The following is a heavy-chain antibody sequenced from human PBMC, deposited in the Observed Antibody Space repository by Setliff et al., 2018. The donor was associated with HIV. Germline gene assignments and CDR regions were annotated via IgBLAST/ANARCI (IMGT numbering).Heavy chain of an antibody. D-gene: IGHD3-16*01. CDR2: IYTSGST. Sequence: SETLSLTCTVSGGSISSYYWSWIRQPPGKGLEWIGYIYTSGSTNYNPSLKSRVTISVDTSKNQFSLKLSSVTAADTAVYYCAREITYDYVWGSFRQGAFDIWGQGTLVTVSS. J-gene: IGHJ3*02. CDR3: AREITYDYVWGSFRQGAFDI. CDR1: GGSISSYY. V-gene: IGHV4-4*08.